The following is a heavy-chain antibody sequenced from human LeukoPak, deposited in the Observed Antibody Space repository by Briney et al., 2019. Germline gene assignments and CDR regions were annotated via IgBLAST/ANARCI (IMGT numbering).Heavy chain of an antibody. J-gene: IGHJ5*02. V-gene: IGHV4-30-4*01. CDR3: AREWVVITAKRFDP. CDR1: GGSISSGDYY. Sequence: SETLSLTCTVPGGSISSGDYYWSWIRQPPGKGLEWIGYIYYSGSTYYNPSLKSRVTISVDTSKNQFSLKLSSVTAADTAVYYCAREWVVITAKRFDPWGQGTLVTVSS. D-gene: IGHD3-22*01. CDR2: IYYSGST.